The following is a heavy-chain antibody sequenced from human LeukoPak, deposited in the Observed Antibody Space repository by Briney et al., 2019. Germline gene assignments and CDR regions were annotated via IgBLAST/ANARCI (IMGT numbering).Heavy chain of an antibody. Sequence: GSSVKVSCKASGGTFSSYAISWVRQAPGQGLEWMGGIIPIFGTANYAQKFQGRVTITADESTSTAYMELSSLRSEDTAVYYCARALDDGGEIYYYYMDVWGKGTTVTVSS. CDR3: ARALDDGGEIYYYYMDV. V-gene: IGHV1-69*01. J-gene: IGHJ6*03. D-gene: IGHD3-10*01. CDR1: GGTFSSYA. CDR2: IIPIFGTA.